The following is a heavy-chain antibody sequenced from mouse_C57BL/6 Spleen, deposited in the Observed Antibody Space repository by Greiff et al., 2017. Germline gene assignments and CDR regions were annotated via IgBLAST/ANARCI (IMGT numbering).Heavy chain of an antibody. J-gene: IGHJ1*03. CDR3: ARRYYGSSYGYFDV. CDR2: IDPSDSYN. V-gene: IGHV1-69*01. CDR1: GYTFTSYW. Sequence: QVQLQQPGAELVMPGASVKLSCKASGYTFTSYWMHWVKQRPGQGLEWIGEIDPSDSYNNYNQKFKGKSTLTVDKSSSTAYMQLSSLTSEDSAVYYCARRYYGSSYGYFDVWGTGTTGTVAS. D-gene: IGHD1-1*01.